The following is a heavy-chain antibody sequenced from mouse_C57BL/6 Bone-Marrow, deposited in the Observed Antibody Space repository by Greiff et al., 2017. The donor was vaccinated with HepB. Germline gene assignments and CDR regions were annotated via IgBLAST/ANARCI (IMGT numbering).Heavy chain of an antibody. D-gene: IGHD2-4*01. CDR2: ISSGGDYI. CDR3: TREFYYDYGGPFDY. J-gene: IGHJ2*01. CDR1: GFTFSSYA. Sequence: EVKLVESGEGLVKPGGSLKLSCAASGFTFSSYAMSWVRQTPEKRLEWVAYISSGGDYIYYADTVKGRFTISRDNARNTLYLQMSSLKSEDTAMYYCTREFYYDYGGPFDYWGQGTTLTVSS. V-gene: IGHV5-9-1*02.